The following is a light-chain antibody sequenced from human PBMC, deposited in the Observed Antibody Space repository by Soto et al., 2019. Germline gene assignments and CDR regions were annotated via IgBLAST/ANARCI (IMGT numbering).Light chain of an antibody. J-gene: IGLJ2*01. Sequence: QSALTQPASVSGSPGQSITISCTGTSSDVGGYNYVHWYQQHPGKAPKLIIYDVTNRPSGISNRFFGSKSGNTASLTISGLQTEDEATYYCSSYTSSVTMVFGGGTQLTVL. CDR3: SSYTSSVTMV. V-gene: IGLV2-14*03. CDR2: DVT. CDR1: SSDVGGYNY.